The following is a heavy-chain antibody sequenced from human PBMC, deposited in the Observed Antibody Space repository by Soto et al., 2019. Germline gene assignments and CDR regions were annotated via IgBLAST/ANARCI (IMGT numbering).Heavy chain of an antibody. Sequence: QVQLVQSGAEVKKPGASVKISCKASGYTFSTYSIHWVRQAPGQRLEWMGWITPGNGHTKYSQKFQGRVTITRDTFANTAYMELSSLTSEDTAVYYCARDGYCSSPCCFNWFDPWGQGTPVTVSS. J-gene: IGHJ5*02. CDR1: GYTFSTYS. CDR2: ITPGNGHT. D-gene: IGHD2-2*03. CDR3: ARDGYCSSPCCFNWFDP. V-gene: IGHV1-3*01.